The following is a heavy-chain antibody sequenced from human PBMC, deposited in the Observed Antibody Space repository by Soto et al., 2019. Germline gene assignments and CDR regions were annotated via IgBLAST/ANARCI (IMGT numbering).Heavy chain of an antibody. V-gene: IGHV3-23*01. CDR1: GITFGSRA. D-gene: IGHD6-13*01. CDR3: ARDYSSSWYTSNWCDP. J-gene: IGHJ5*02. Sequence: GSLRLSCVASGITFGSRAMSWVRQAPGEGLECVSTITDSGGDAKYADSVRGRFAISRDNSKKTLYLQMNSLTAEDTAVYISARDYSSSWYTSNWCDPWGQGTLVTLSS. CDR2: ITDSGGDA.